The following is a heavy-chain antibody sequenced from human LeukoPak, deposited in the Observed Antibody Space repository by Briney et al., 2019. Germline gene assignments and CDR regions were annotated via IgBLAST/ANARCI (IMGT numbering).Heavy chain of an antibody. J-gene: IGHJ4*02. CDR1: VYTFTSYG. CDR3: ARAIQRYFDWSHMGQFDY. D-gene: IGHD3-9*01. V-gene: IGHV1-18*01. CDR2: ISDYNGNT. Sequence: GASVNVSCKPSVYTFTSYGISWVRPAPPQGLAWMGWISDYNGNTNYAQKLQGRLTMTTDTTTSTAYMELRSLRSDDTAVYYCARAIQRYFDWSHMGQFDYWGQGTLVTVSS.